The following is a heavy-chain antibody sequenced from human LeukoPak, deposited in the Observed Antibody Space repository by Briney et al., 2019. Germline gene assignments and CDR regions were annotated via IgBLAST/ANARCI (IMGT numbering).Heavy chain of an antibody. Sequence: SETLSLTCTVSGGSISSYYWSWIRQLPGKGLEWIGYIYNSGSTYYNPSLKSRVTMSADTSKNQFSLKLSSVTAADTAVYYCARGVSIPTTPKFDFWGQGTLVTVSS. V-gene: IGHV4-4*09. J-gene: IGHJ4*02. D-gene: IGHD2-15*01. CDR3: ARGVSIPTTPKFDF. CDR2: IYNSGST. CDR1: GGSISSYY.